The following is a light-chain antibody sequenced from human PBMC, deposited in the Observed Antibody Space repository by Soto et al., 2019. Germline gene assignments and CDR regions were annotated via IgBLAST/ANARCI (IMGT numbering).Light chain of an antibody. Sequence: EIVLTQSPGSLSLSPGERANLSCRASQSVSNNYLAWYLQKPGQAPKLLIYGASSRATGIPDRFSGSGSGTDFTLTISRLEPEDFAVYYCQRYGRSPGLFTFGPGTRVDIK. V-gene: IGKV3-20*01. CDR1: QSVSNNY. CDR2: GAS. J-gene: IGKJ3*01. CDR3: QRYGRSPGLFT.